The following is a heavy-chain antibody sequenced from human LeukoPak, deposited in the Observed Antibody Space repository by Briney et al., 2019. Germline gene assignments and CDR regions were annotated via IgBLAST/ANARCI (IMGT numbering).Heavy chain of an antibody. CDR3: TXXNSRGSQYNWFDP. V-gene: IGHV1-69*08. Sequence: SVKVSCKTFGGTFRSHIFSWVRQAPGQGLEWMGKITPIIDSAKYSQKFRDRLTITGDSSTGTAFMELSSLTPEDTALYYFTXXNSRGSQYNWFDPWGQGTLVIVSS. D-gene: IGHD1-26*01. J-gene: IGHJ5*02. CDR1: GGTFRSHI. CDR2: ITPIIDSA.